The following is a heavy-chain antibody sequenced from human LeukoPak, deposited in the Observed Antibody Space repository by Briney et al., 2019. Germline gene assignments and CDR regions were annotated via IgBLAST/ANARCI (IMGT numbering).Heavy chain of an antibody. CDR1: GFTFSGYW. J-gene: IGHJ4*02. Sequence: GGSLRLSCAASGFTFSGYWMHWVRQAPGKGLVWVSGIDGDASRATYTDSVKGRFTISRDNAKNTLYLQMNSLRADDTAVYYCSRGGYNGFDYWGQGTLVTVSS. V-gene: IGHV3-74*01. CDR3: SRGGYNGFDY. CDR2: IDGDASRA. D-gene: IGHD5-24*01.